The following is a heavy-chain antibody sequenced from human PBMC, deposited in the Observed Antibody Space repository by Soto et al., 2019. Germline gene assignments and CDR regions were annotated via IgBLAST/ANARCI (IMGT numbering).Heavy chain of an antibody. D-gene: IGHD2-15*01. Sequence: SVTMSLTCRVAGDSISSSTYYWAWISQPPGNWLEWIGNIFYSGITYYNPSFESRVAISVDTSKSQFSLNVTSVTAADTAVYFCARGRYCLTGRCFPNWFDSWGQGALVTVSS. CDR1: GDSISSSTYY. CDR3: ARGRYCLTGRCFPNWFDS. CDR2: IFYSGIT. J-gene: IGHJ5*01. V-gene: IGHV4-39*01.